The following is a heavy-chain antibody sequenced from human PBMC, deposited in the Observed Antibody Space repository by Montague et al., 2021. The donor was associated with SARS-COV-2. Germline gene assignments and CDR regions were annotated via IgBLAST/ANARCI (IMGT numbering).Heavy chain of an antibody. D-gene: IGHD3-22*01. CDR3: ATELPGYYDDSGYYSAFDH. Sequence: SLRLSCAASGFTFSAFWMTWVRQAPGKGLEWVANIKQDGSQKYYLESVKGRFTISRDNAQNSLHLQMNSLRLEDTAVYYSATELPGYYDDSGYYSAFDHWGQGTLVSVSS. J-gene: IGHJ4*02. CDR1: GFTFSAFW. CDR2: IKQDGSQK. V-gene: IGHV3-7*05.